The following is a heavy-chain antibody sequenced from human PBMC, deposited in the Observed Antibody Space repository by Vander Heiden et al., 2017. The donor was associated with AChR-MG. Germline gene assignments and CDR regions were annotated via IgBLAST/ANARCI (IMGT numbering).Heavy chain of an antibody. D-gene: IGHD3-16*01. CDR2: ISPDNGNT. V-gene: IGHV1-18*01. CDR1: GYTFTRFG. Sequence: QVQLVQSGAEMKKPGPSVKVSCKASGYTFTRFGISWVRQAPGQGLEWMGWISPDNGNTAYAQTLQGRVSMTTDTSTTTAYMELRSLTSDDTAVYYCARGGGAYAFDIWGQGTMVTVSS. CDR3: ARGGGAYAFDI. J-gene: IGHJ3*02.